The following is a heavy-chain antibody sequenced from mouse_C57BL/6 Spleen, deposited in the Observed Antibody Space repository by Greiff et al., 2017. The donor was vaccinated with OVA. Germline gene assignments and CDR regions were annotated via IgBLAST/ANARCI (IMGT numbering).Heavy chain of an antibody. CDR1: GYTFTSYW. D-gene: IGHD2-5*01. CDR2: IYPSDSET. J-gene: IGHJ4*01. CDR3: ACCNSNYAMDY. Sequence: QVQLQQPGAELVKPGSSVKLSCKASGYTFTSYWMDWVKQRPGQGLEWIGNIYPSDSETHYNQKFKDKATLTVDKSSSTAYMQLSSLTSEDSAVYYCACCNSNYAMDYWGQGTSVTVSS. V-gene: IGHV1-61*01.